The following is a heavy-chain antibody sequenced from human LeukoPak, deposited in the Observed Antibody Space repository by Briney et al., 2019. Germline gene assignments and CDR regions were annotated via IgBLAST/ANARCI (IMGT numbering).Heavy chain of an antibody. CDR3: ARGVGATNYFDY. J-gene: IGHJ4*02. V-gene: IGHV4-39*07. CDR2: ISYSGGT. Sequence: SFTSYWIGWVRQPPGKGLEWVGSISYSGGTYYNPSLKSRVTISIYTSKNQFSLRLRSVTAADTAVYYCARGVGATNYFDYWGQGTLVTVSS. CDR1: SFTSYW. D-gene: IGHD1-26*01.